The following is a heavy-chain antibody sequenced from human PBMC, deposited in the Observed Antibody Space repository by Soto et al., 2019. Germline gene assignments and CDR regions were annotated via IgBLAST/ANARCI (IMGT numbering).Heavy chain of an antibody. V-gene: IGHV3-21*01. J-gene: IGHJ4*02. CDR2: ISSSSSYI. D-gene: IGHD3-3*01. Sequence: GGSLRLSCAASGFTFSSYSMNWVRQAPGKGLEWVSSISSSSSYIYYADSVKGRFTISRDNAKNSLYLQMNSLRAEDTAVYYCARDSTPYYDFWSGYYASPPPGNANDDWGQGTLVTVSS. CDR1: GFTFSSYS. CDR3: ARDSTPYYDFWSGYYASPPPGNANDD.